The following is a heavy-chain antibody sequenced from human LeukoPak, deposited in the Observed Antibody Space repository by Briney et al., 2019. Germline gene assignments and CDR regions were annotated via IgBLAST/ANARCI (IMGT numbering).Heavy chain of an antibody. J-gene: IGHJ6*04. CDR3: ARDVRAYSSGYGMDV. D-gene: IGHD6-19*01. CDR2: ISYDGSNK. Sequence: GRSLRLSCAASGFTFSSYAMHWVPQAPGKGLEWVAVISYDGSNKYYADSVKGRFTISRDNSKNTLYLQMNSLRAEDTAVCFCARDVRAYSSGYGMDVWGKGTTVTVSS. V-gene: IGHV3-30*04. CDR1: GFTFSSYA.